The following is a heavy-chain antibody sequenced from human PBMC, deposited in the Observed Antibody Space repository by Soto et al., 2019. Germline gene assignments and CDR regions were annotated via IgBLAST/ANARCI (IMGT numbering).Heavy chain of an antibody. Sequence: QVKLVQSGAEVKKPGASVKVSCKASGYTFTSYDLNWVRKAPGQGLEWMGWMNPNSGNTGYAQKFQGRVTMTSNTSIITAYMELSSLRSEDTAVYYCASTLYGDNVDYWGQGTLVTISS. D-gene: IGHD4-17*01. CDR2: MNPNSGNT. V-gene: IGHV1-8*01. J-gene: IGHJ4*02. CDR3: ASTLYGDNVDY. CDR1: GYTFTSYD.